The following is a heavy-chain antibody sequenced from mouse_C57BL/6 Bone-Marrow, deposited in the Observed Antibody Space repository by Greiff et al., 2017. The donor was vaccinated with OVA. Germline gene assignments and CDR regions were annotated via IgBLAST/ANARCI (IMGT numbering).Heavy chain of an antibody. Sequence: QVQLKQSGAELARPGASVKLSCKASGYTFTSYGISWVKQRTGQGLEWIGEIYPRSGNTYYNEKFKGKATLTADKSSSTAYMELRSLTSEDSAVYFCARNYGSRDSFDYWGQGTTLTVSS. CDR1: GYTFTSYG. CDR2: IYPRSGNT. CDR3: ARNYGSRDSFDY. J-gene: IGHJ2*01. V-gene: IGHV1-81*01. D-gene: IGHD1-1*01.